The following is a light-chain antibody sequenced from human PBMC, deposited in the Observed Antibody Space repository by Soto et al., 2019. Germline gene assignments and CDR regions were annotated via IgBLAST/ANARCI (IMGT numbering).Light chain of an antibody. CDR3: SSYAGSKNYV. CDR1: ISDVGGYNY. V-gene: IGLV2-8*01. Sequence: QSALTQPPSASGSPGQSVTISCTGTISDVGGYNYVSWYQQHPGKAPKLMIYEVSKRPSGVPDRFSGSKSGNTASLTVSGLQAEDEADYYCSSYAGSKNYVFGTGTKVTVL. CDR2: EVS. J-gene: IGLJ1*01.